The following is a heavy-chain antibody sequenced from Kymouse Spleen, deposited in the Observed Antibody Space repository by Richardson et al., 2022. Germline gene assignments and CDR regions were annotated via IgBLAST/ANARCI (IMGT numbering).Heavy chain of an antibody. J-gene: IGHJ5*02. D-gene: IGHD1-7*01. CDR1: GGSFSGYY. V-gene: IGHV4-34*01. Sequence: QVQLQQWGAGLLKPSETLSLTCAVYGGSFSGYYWSWIRQPPGKGLEWIGEINHSGSTNYNPSLKSRVTISVDTSKNQFSLKLSSVTAADTAVYYCARGRGTTWWFDPWGQGTLVTVSS. CDR2: INHSGST. CDR3: ARGRGTTWWFDP.